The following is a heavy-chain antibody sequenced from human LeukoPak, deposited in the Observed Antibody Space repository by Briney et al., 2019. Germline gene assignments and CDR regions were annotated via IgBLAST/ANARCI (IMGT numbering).Heavy chain of an antibody. J-gene: IGHJ4*02. V-gene: IGHV4-34*01. D-gene: IGHD3-16*01. CDR2: INHSGST. CDR3: ARAGKRGGYDY. Sequence: SETLSLTCAVYGGSFSGYYWSWIRQPPGKGLEWIGEINHSGSTNYNPSLKSRVTISVDTSKNQFSLKLSSVTAADTAVYYCARAGKRGGYDYWGQGTLVTVSS. CDR1: GGSFSGYY.